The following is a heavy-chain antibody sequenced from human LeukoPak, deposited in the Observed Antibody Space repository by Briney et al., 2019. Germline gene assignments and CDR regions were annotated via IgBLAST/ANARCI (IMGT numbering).Heavy chain of an antibody. CDR1: GFTFSGYE. Sequence: GGSLRLSCAATGFTFSGYEMNWVRQAPGKGLEWVAVISYDGSYKFYADSVKGRFTISRDNSKSTLYLQMNSLRAEDTAVYYCAKEGDYYGSGSLFVDYWGQGTLVTVSS. CDR3: AKEGDYYGSGSLFVDY. J-gene: IGHJ4*02. CDR2: ISYDGSYK. V-gene: IGHV3-30*18. D-gene: IGHD3-10*01.